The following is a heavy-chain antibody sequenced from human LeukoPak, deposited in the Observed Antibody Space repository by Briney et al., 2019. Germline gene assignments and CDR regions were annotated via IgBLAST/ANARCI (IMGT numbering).Heavy chain of an antibody. CDR3: ASLECSSTSCYTGFDY. CDR2: IYYSGST. D-gene: IGHD2-2*01. V-gene: IGHV4-31*03. CDR1: GGSISSGGYY. Sequence: SETLSLTCTVSGGSISSGGYYWRWIRQHPGKGLEWIGYIYYSGSTYYNPSLKSRVTISVDTSKNQFSLKLSSVTAADTAVYYCASLECSSTSCYTGFDYWGQGTLVTVSS. J-gene: IGHJ4*02.